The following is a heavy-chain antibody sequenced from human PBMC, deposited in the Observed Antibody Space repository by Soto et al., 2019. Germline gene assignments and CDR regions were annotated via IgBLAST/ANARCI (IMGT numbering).Heavy chain of an antibody. V-gene: IGHV3-23*01. J-gene: IGHJ4*02. CDR3: AKEIAVAVATPPEY. D-gene: IGHD5-12*01. CDR1: GFIYSIYA. CDR2: ISGSGGET. Sequence: EVQLLQSGGGLVQPGGSLRLSCTASGFIYSIYAMAWVRQAPGKGLEWVSAISGSGGETYYADSVKGRFNISRDNSKNTVYLQMTNLRAEDTAVYYCAKEIAVAVATPPEYWGQGTLVTVSS.